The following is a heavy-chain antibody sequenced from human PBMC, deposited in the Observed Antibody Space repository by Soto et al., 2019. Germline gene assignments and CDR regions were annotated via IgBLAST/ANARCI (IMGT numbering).Heavy chain of an antibody. CDR2: IGTSASIT. D-gene: IGHD1-1*01. CDR3: ARSLGNNWKDVRYYYYGMDV. J-gene: IGHJ6*02. V-gene: IGHV3-23*01. CDR1: GFTFSSFA. Sequence: EVQLLESGGNLVQPGGSLRLSCAASGFTFSSFAMSWVRQAPGKGLEWVSVIGTSASITAYADSVRGRFTISRDNSKNTLYLQMNSLRAEDTAVYYCARSLGNNWKDVRYYYYGMDVWGQGTTVTVSS.